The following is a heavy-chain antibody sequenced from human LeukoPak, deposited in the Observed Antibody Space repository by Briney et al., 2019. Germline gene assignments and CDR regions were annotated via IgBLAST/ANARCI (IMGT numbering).Heavy chain of an antibody. V-gene: IGHV3-7*03. D-gene: IGHD6-13*01. CDR2: IKQDGSEK. Sequence: GGSLRLSCAASGFTFSSYAMHWVRQAPGKGLEWVANIKQDGSEKYYVDSVKGRFTISRDNAKNSLYLQMNSLRAEDTAVYYCARDVLAAFDYWGQGTLVTVSS. CDR3: ARDVLAAFDY. J-gene: IGHJ4*02. CDR1: GFTFSSYA.